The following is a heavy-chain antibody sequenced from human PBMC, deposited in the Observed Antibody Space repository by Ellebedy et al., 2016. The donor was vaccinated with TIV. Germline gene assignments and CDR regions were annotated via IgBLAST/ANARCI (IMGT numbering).Heavy chain of an antibody. D-gene: IGHD3-3*01. J-gene: IGHJ6*03. CDR3: ARVGASDFWSCHEYPYYYMDV. Sequence: WIRQPAGKGLEWIGRIYPSGSTNFNSSLESRITMSIDTSKSQFSLNMTSVTAADTAVYYCARVGASDFWSCHEYPYYYMDVWGKGTTVIVSS. CDR2: IYPSGST. V-gene: IGHV4-4*07.